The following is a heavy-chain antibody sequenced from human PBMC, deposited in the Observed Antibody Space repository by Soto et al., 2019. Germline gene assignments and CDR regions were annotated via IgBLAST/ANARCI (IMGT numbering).Heavy chain of an antibody. CDR3: ARDDAFENENGFDR. D-gene: IGHD1-1*01. CDR2: IVSDGGNK. Sequence: QVQLVESGGGVVQPGRSLRLSCAASGFTFSRYGFHWVRQAPGKGLEWVAVIVSDGGNKYHAASVEGPFTISRDNSKDTLYLQMNSLRAEDTAVYYCARDDAFENENGFDRWGQGTMVTVSS. J-gene: IGHJ3*01. CDR1: GFTFSRYG. V-gene: IGHV3-33*01.